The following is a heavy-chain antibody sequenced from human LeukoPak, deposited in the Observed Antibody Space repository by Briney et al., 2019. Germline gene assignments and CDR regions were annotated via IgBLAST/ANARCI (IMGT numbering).Heavy chain of an antibody. CDR2: MNPNSGNT. V-gene: IGHV1-8*02. CDR3: ARTWSVVVGASSDY. CDR1: GYTFTSYG. J-gene: IGHJ4*02. Sequence: ASVKVSCKASGYTFTSYGISWVRQATGQGLEWMGWMNPNSGNTGYAQKFQGRVTMTRNTSISTAYMELSSLRSEDTAVYYCARTWSVVVGASSDYWGQGTLVTVSS. D-gene: IGHD1-26*01.